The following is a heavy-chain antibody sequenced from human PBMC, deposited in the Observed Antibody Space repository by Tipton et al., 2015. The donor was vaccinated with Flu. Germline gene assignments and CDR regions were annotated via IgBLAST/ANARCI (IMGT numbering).Heavy chain of an antibody. D-gene: IGHD2/OR15-2a*01. CDR2: AYPGDSEI. J-gene: IGHJ6*02. Sequence: QLVQSGGEVKKPGESLKISCKGSGYSFSSYWIGWVRQKAGKGLEWMGMAYPGDSEIIYSPSFQGQVTISVDRSITTAYVQWSSLKASATAMYYCARHYSNTPFYYYGMDIWGQGTTVTVSS. CDR1: GYSFSSYW. CDR3: ARHYSNTPFYYYGMDI. V-gene: IGHV5-51*01.